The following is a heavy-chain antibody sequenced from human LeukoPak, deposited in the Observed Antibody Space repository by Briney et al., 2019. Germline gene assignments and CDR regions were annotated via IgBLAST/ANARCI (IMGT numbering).Heavy chain of an antibody. D-gene: IGHD2-15*01. CDR3: ARRRVVVVAATVPSLKRYWYFDL. V-gene: IGHV4-34*01. J-gene: IGHJ2*01. CDR2: INHSGST. CDR1: GGSFSGYY. Sequence: PSETLSLTCAVYGGSFSGYYWSWIRQPPGKGLEWLGEINHSGSTIYNPPLKSRVNISVDTSKNQFSLKLSSVTAADTAVYYCARRRVVVVAATVPSLKRYWYFDLWGRGTLVTVSS.